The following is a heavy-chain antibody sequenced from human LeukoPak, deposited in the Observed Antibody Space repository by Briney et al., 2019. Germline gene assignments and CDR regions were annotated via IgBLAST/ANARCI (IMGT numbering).Heavy chain of an antibody. CDR3: ARDGGLGGIVGPMGFDY. D-gene: IGHD1-26*01. V-gene: IGHV3-21*01. CDR2: ISGSSNYI. CDR1: GFTFSSNR. Sequence: GGSLRLSCAASGFTFSSNRMNWVRQAPGKGLEWVSPISGSSNYIYYADSVKGRFTISRDNAKNSLYLQMNSLRADDTAVYYCARDGGLGGIVGPMGFDYWGQGTLVTVSS. J-gene: IGHJ4*02.